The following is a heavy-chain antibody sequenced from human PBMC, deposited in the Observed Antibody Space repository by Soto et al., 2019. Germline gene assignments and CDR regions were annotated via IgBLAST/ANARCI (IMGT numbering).Heavy chain of an antibody. CDR1: GASISSGDYY. Sequence: QVQLQESGPGLVEPSQTLSLTCTVSGASISSGDYYWTWIRQPPGKGLEWIGSIYYSGSTYYNPSLKGRVTISVDTSNNQFSLKLSSVTAADTAVYYCARASYDSSTYYLDYWGQGTLVTVSS. V-gene: IGHV4-30-4*01. CDR3: ARASYDSSTYYLDY. D-gene: IGHD3-22*01. CDR2: IYYSGST. J-gene: IGHJ4*02.